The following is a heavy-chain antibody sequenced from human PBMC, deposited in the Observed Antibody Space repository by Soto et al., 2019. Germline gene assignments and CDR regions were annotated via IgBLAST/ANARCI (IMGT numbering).Heavy chain of an antibody. Sequence: QVQLVESGGGVVQPGRSLRLSCVASGFTFRDYAMHWVRQAPGKGLEWVTLISSDATNKYLADSVKGRFTISRDNSKNTLYLQMISLRVEDTGLYYCARQGMAARKYYSTYLDVWGQGTTVIV. V-gene: IGHV3-30-3*01. D-gene: IGHD6-6*01. CDR2: ISSDATNK. CDR1: GFTFRDYA. J-gene: IGHJ6*02. CDR3: ARQGMAARKYYSTYLDV.